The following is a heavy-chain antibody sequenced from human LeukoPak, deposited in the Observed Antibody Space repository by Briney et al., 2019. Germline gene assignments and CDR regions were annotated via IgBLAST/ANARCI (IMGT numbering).Heavy chain of an antibody. V-gene: IGHV1-69*04. J-gene: IGHJ6*02. D-gene: IGHD2-2*01. CDR2: IIPILGIA. CDR3: AKSTSTSSTSSYGMDV. CDR1: GGTFSSYA. Sequence: ASVKVSCKASGGTFSSYAISWVRQAPGQGLEWMGRIIPILGIANYAQKFQGRVTITADKSTSTAYMELSSLRSEDTAVYYCAKSTSTSSTSSYGMDVWGQGTTVTVSS.